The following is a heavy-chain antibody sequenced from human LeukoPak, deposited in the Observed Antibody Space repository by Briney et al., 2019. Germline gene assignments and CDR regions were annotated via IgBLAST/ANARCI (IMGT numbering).Heavy chain of an antibody. CDR1: GFTFNSYP. D-gene: IGHD1-14*01. CDR2: VAYDGTDK. CDR3: ARDHGSNSAFDI. J-gene: IGHJ3*02. V-gene: IGHV3-30*04. Sequence: GGSLRLSCEASGFTFNSYPMHWVRQAPGKGLEWVAVVAYDGTDKHHADSVKGRFTISRDNSKNTVFMQMNGLRAEDTAAYYCARDHGSNSAFDIWGRGTMVTVSA.